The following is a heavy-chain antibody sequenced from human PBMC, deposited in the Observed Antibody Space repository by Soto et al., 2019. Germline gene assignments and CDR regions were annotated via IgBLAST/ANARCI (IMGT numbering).Heavy chain of an antibody. CDR1: GFTFSSYA. D-gene: IGHD3-3*01. CDR2: ISSNGGST. V-gene: IGHV3-64*01. Sequence: PGGSLRLSCAASGFTFSSYAMHWVRQAPGKGLEYVSAISSNGGSTYYANSVKGRFTISRDNSKNTLYLQMGSLRAEDMAVYYCARDPFAGDFGVVIIRTFFDYWGQGTLVTVSS. J-gene: IGHJ4*02. CDR3: ARDPFAGDFGVVIIRTFFDY.